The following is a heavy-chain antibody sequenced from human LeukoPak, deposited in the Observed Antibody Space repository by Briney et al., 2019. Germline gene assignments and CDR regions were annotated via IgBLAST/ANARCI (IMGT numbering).Heavy chain of an antibody. CDR3: ARVDIVVVVAATFDY. V-gene: IGHV1-18*01. Sequence: ASVKVSCKASGYTFTSYGISWVRQAPGQGLEWMGWISAYNGNTNYAQKLQGRVTMTTDTSTSTAYVELRSLRSDDTAVYYCARVDIVVVVAATFDYWGQGTLVTVSS. J-gene: IGHJ4*02. CDR1: GYTFTSYG. CDR2: ISAYNGNT. D-gene: IGHD2-15*01.